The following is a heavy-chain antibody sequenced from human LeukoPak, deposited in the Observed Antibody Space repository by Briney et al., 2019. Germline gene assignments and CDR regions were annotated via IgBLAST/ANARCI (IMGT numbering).Heavy chain of an antibody. V-gene: IGHV6-1*01. CDR3: ARGLVGAYTRNHNWFDP. D-gene: IGHD1-26*01. Sequence: SQTLSLTCAISGDSVSSNSAAWNWIRQSPSRGLEWLGRTYYRSKWYNDYAVSVKSRITINPDTSKNQFSLQLNSVTPEDTAVYYCARGLVGAYTRNHNWFDPWGQGTLVTVSS. J-gene: IGHJ5*02. CDR2: TYYRSKWYN. CDR1: GDSVSSNSAA.